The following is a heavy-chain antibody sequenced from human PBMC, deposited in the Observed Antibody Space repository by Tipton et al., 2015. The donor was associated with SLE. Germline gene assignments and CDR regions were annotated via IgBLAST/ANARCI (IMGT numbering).Heavy chain of an antibody. V-gene: IGHV4-61*09. CDR2: IYTSGST. Sequence: TLSLTCTVSGGSISSVNYYWSWIRQPAGKGLEWIGHIYTSGSTNYNPSLKSRVTISVDTSKNQFSLKVSSVTAADTAVYYCAGMAGGGAFYYYGMDVWGQGTTVTVSS. CDR3: AGMAGGGAFYYYGMDV. CDR1: GGSISSVNYY. D-gene: IGHD2-21*01. J-gene: IGHJ6*02.